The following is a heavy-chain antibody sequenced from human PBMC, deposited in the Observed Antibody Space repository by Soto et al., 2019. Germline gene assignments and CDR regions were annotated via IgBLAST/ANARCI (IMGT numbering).Heavy chain of an antibody. CDR3: ARSYYYGSGSYSVFDY. J-gene: IGHJ4*02. CDR1: GYSFTSYW. V-gene: IGHV5-51*01. D-gene: IGHD3-10*01. Sequence: GESLKISCKGSGYSFTSYWIGWVRQMPGKGLEWMGIIYPGDSDTRYSPSFQGQVTISADKSISTAYLQWSSLKASDTAMYYCARSYYYGSGSYSVFDYWGQGTLVTVSS. CDR2: IYPGDSDT.